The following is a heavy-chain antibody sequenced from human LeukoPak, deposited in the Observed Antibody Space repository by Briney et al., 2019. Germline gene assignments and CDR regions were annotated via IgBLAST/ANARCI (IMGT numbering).Heavy chain of an antibody. J-gene: IGHJ6*02. CDR1: GFTVSSNY. V-gene: IGHV3-66*01. CDR2: IYSGGTT. CDR3: ARNNYYDSSGYPPYYYYYGMDV. Sequence: AGGSLRLSCAASGFTVSSNYMSWVRQAPGKGLEWVSVIYSGGTTYYADSVKGRFTISRDNSKNTLYLQMGSLRAEDMAVYYCARNNYYDSSGYPPYYYYYGMDVWGQGTTVTVSS. D-gene: IGHD3-22*01.